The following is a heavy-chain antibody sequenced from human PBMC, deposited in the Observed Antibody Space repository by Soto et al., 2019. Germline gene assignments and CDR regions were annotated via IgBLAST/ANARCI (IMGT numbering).Heavy chain of an antibody. V-gene: IGHV4-34*01. CDR3: ARGSWFGELLSGMDV. Sequence: ETLSLTCAVYGGSFSGYYWSWIRQPPGKGLEWIGEINHSGGTNYNPSLKSRVTISVDTSKNQFSLKLSSVTAADTAVYYCARGSWFGELLSGMDVWGQGTTVTVSS. CDR1: GGSFSGYY. CDR2: INHSGGT. D-gene: IGHD3-10*01. J-gene: IGHJ6*02.